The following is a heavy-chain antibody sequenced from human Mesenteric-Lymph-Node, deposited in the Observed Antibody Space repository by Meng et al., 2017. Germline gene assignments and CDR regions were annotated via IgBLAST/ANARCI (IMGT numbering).Heavy chain of an antibody. CDR2: INPSGGT. V-gene: IGHV4-34*01. D-gene: IGHD1-26*01. Sequence: SETLSLTCSVYGGTFNGYYWSWIRQSPEKGLEWIGQINPSGGTTYNPSLKSRLTISVDASKNQFSLKVNSITAADTAVYYCARRRSGSWSFDVWGQGTLVTVSS. J-gene: IGHJ3*01. CDR3: ARRRSGSWSFDV. CDR1: GGTFNGYY.